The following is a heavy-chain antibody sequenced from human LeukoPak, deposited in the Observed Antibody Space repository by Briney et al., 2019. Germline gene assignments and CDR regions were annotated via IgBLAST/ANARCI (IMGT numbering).Heavy chain of an antibody. CDR3: AENGYGDYEDHHAFDM. CDR2: ITPMLRTT. CDR1: GGTFSTYV. D-gene: IGHD4-17*01. J-gene: IGHJ3*02. Sequence: SVKVSCKASGGTFSTYVINWVRQAPGQGLEWMGRITPMLRTTNYAQKFQGRLIVTTDESTRTTYMEMSKLRSEDTAVYYCAENGYGDYEDHHAFDMWGQGTMVTVSS. V-gene: IGHV1-69*05.